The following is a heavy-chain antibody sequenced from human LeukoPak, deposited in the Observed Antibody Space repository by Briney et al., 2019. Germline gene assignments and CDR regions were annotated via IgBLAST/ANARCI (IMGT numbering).Heavy chain of an antibody. J-gene: IGHJ4*02. V-gene: IGHV3-23*01. Sequence: GSALRLSCAASGFTFSSYGLSWVRQAPGKGREWAAAFRGGGGKAYYAYSVKGRFTISRDNSKNTLYLQMNSLRAEDTAVYYCAKRGYYDSSGYYASFDYWGQGTLVTVSS. D-gene: IGHD3-22*01. CDR2: FRGGGGKA. CDR1: GFTFSSYG. CDR3: AKRGYYDSSGYYASFDY.